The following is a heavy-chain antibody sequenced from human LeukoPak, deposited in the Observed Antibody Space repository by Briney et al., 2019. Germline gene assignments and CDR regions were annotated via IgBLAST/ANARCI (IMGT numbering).Heavy chain of an antibody. CDR3: ASDTRGGHFDY. D-gene: IGHD6-25*01. V-gene: IGHV3-7*03. Sequence: GGSLRLSCVASGFTFSSYWMSWVRQAPGKGLEWEANIKEDGSEKDYLDSVKGRFTISRDNAKNSVYLQISSLRADDTAVYYCASDTRGGHFDYWGQGTLVTVSS. CDR1: GFTFSSYW. CDR2: IKEDGSEK. J-gene: IGHJ4*02.